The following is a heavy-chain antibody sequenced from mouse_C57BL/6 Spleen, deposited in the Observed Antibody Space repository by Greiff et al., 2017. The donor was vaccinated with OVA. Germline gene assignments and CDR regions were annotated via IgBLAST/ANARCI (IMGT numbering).Heavy chain of an antibody. D-gene: IGHD1-1*01. J-gene: IGHJ2*01. V-gene: IGHV1-54*01. Sequence: VQLQQSGAELVRPGTSVKVSCKASGYAFTNYLIEWVKQRPGQGLEWIGVINPGSGGTNYNEKFKGKATLTADKSSSTAYMQLSSLTSEDSAVYFCARSEKAVVATDFDYWGQGTTLTVSS. CDR2: INPGSGGT. CDR1: GYAFTNYL. CDR3: ARSEKAVVATDFDY.